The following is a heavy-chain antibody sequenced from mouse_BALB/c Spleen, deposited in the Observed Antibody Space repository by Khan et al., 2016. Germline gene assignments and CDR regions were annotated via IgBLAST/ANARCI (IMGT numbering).Heavy chain of an antibody. CDR1: GFTFTDYY. Sequence: EVELVESGGGLVQPGGSLRLSCATSGFTFTDYYMSWVRQPPGKALEWLGFIRNKANGYTTEYSASVKGRFTISRDNSQSILYLQMNTLRAEDSATYYCAVDSSGYFDYWGQGTTLTVSS. CDR2: IRNKANGYTT. J-gene: IGHJ2*01. V-gene: IGHV7-3*02. CDR3: AVDSSGYFDY. D-gene: IGHD3-1*01.